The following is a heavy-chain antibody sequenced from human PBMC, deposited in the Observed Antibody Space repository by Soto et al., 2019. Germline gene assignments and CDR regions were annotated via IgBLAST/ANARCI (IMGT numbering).Heavy chain of an antibody. D-gene: IGHD4-4*01. CDR2: IDYSGTA. CDR1: YGSISVSNVC. V-gene: IGHV4-39*01. Sequence: SETLSLTCTVSYGSISVSNVCWGLVRQPPGKGLEWIGNIDYSGTAYFNPSLGTRVTFPVDTSKNQFSLTLYSVTAADTAVYYCARTTGRHLDFWGQGILVTVSS. J-gene: IGHJ4*02. CDR3: ARTTGRHLDF.